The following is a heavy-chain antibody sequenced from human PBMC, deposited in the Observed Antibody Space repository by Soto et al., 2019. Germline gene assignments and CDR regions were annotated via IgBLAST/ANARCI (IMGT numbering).Heavy chain of an antibody. CDR2: ISSSSSYI. CDR3: AKFSILTGYYRPGYYFDY. Sequence: PGGSLRLSCAASGFTFSSYSMNWVRQAPGKGLEWVSSISSSSSYIYYADSVKGRFTISRDNAKNSLYLQMNSLRAEDTAVYYCAKFSILTGYYRPGYYFDYWGQGTLVTVSS. V-gene: IGHV3-21*04. J-gene: IGHJ4*02. D-gene: IGHD3-9*01. CDR1: GFTFSSYS.